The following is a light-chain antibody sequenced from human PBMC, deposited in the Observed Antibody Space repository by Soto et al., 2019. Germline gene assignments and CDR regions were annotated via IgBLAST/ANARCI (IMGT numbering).Light chain of an antibody. CDR3: CSFTSSGTLLV. Sequence: QSALTQPASVSGSPGQSLTISCTGTSSDVGGYEYVYWYQQHQVKAYKIMIYDVTNRTSGVSNRCFSSKSGNTASLNISGLQAEDEADYYCCSFTSSGTLLVFGGGTKLTVL. CDR1: SSDVGGYEY. V-gene: IGLV2-14*01. CDR2: DVT. J-gene: IGLJ3*02.